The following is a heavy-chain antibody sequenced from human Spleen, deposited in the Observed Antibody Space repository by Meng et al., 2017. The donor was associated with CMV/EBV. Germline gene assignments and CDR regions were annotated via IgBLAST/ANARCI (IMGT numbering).Heavy chain of an antibody. CDR3: AFSPGADYGSGSRDY. CDR1: GDSITSGSYY. CDR2: MYYSANT. D-gene: IGHD3-10*01. Sequence: SETLSLTCTVSGDSITSGSYYWGWIRQPPGKGLEWIGSMYYSANTYYNPSLKSRVTISVDTSQNQFSLTLTSVTAADTAVYYCAFSPGADYGSGSRDYWGQGTLVTVST. V-gene: IGHV4-39*01. J-gene: IGHJ4*02.